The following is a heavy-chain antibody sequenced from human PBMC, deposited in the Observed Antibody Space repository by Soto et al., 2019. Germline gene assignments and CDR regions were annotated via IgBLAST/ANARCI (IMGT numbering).Heavy chain of an antibody. V-gene: IGHV4-59*08. D-gene: IGHD5-12*01. Sequence: SETLSLTCTLSGGSISSYYWSWIRQPPGKGLEWIGYIYYSGSTNYNPSLKSRVTISVDTSKNQFSLKLSSVTAADTAVYYCARRYGSSFDYWAREPWSPSPQ. CDR2: IYYSGST. J-gene: IGHJ4*02. CDR1: GGSISSYY. CDR3: ARRYGSSFDY.